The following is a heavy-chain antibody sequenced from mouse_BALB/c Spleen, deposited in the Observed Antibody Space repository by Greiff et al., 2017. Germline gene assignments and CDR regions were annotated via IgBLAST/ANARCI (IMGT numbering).Heavy chain of an antibody. CDR3: ARDRSYYYAMDY. CDR2: INSNGGST. CDR1: GFTFSSYG. J-gene: IGHJ4*01. D-gene: IGHD2-14*01. V-gene: IGHV5-6-3*01. Sequence: EVQLMESGGGLVQPGGSLKLSCAASGFTFSSYGMSWVRQTPDKRLELVATINSNGGSTYYPDSVKGRFTISRDNAKNTLYLQMSSLKSEDTAMYYCARDRSYYYAMDYWGQGTSVTVSS.